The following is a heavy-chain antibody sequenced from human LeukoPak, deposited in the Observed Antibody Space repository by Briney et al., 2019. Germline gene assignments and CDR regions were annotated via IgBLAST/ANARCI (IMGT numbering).Heavy chain of an antibody. Sequence: SETLSLTCTVSGVSISTYYWSWIRQPPGKGLEWIGYVFHSGSTNYNPSLKSRVTISVDTSKNQFSLILTSVTAADTAVCYCARAGNGYYPFDYWGQGTLVTVSS. J-gene: IGHJ4*02. CDR3: ARAGNGYYPFDY. CDR1: GVSISTYY. D-gene: IGHD3-22*01. CDR2: VFHSGST. V-gene: IGHV4-59*01.